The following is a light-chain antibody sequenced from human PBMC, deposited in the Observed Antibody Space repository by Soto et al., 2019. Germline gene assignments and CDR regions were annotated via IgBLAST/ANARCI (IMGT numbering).Light chain of an antibody. V-gene: IGKV2-28*01. CDR1: QSLLYSNGYNY. J-gene: IGKJ3*01. CDR2: LGS. Sequence: EIVMTQSPLSLSVTPGEPASISCRSSQSLLYSNGYNYLDWYLQKPGQSPQLLIYLGSNRASGVPDRFSGSGSGTDFTLKISRVEAEDVGVYYCMQALQTPFTFGPGTKVDIK. CDR3: MQALQTPFT.